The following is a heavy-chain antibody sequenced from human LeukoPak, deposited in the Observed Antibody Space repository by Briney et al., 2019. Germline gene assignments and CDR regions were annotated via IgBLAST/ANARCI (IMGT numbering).Heavy chain of an antibody. CDR3: ARGTTMGASAS. CDR2: IHYSGRT. Sequence: SETLSLTCTVSGGSISSSSYYWGWIRQPPGKGLEWIGSIHYSGRTYYNPSLESRITISIDTSKNQFSLKLSSVTAADTALYYCARGTTMGASASWGQGTLVTVSS. V-gene: IGHV4-39*07. CDR1: GGSISSSSYY. D-gene: IGHD1-26*01. J-gene: IGHJ5*02.